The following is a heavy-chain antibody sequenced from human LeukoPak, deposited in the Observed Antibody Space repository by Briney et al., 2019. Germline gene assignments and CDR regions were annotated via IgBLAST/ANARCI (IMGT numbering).Heavy chain of an antibody. D-gene: IGHD3-9*01. CDR3: ARGHYFDWLLSHYYYYGMDV. CDR2: FYSSGST. J-gene: IGHJ6*02. V-gene: IGHV4-4*07. CDR1: GTSLTTYF. Sequence: SETLSLTCTVSGTSLTTYFWSWIRQPAGKGLEWIGRFYSSGSTSYNPSLKSRLTMSVDTSKNEFSLKLRSVTAADTAVYYCARGHYFDWLLSHYYYYGMDVWGQGTTVTVSS.